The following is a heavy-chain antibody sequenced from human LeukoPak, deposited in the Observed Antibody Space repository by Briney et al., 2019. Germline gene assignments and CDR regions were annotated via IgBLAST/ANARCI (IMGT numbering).Heavy chain of an antibody. V-gene: IGHV3-23*01. J-gene: IGHJ3*02. CDR2: ISGSGGST. CDR3: VQEGPRGLAFDI. Sequence: GGSLRLSCAASGSTFSSYAMSWVRQAPGKGLEWVSAISGSGGSTYYADSVKGRFAISRDNSKNTLYLQMNSLRVEDTAVYYCVQEGPRGLAFDIWGQGTKVTVSS. CDR1: GSTFSSYA.